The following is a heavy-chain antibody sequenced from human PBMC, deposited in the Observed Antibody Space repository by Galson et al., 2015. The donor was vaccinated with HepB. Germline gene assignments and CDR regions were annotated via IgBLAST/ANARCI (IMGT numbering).Heavy chain of an antibody. V-gene: IGHV1-3*01. CDR2: INANTGNT. Sequence: SVKVSCKASGYTFTNFALHWLRQAPEQSLEWMGWINANTGNTKYSQKFQDRVTITRDTSATTAYMEMDRLTSRDTAVYFCARQGFLDWGQGTLVTVSS. CDR3: ARQGFLD. D-gene: IGHD3-3*01. J-gene: IGHJ4*02. CDR1: GYTFTNFA.